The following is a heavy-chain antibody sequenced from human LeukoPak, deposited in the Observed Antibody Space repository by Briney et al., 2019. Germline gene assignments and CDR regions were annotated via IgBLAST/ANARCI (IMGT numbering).Heavy chain of an antibody. V-gene: IGHV4-34*01. D-gene: IGHD3-9*01. Sequence: SETLSLTCAVYGGSFSGYYWSWIRQPPGKGLEWIGEINHSGSTNYNPSLKSRVTISVDTSKNQFSLKLSSVTAADTAVYYCATLQYYDILTGYSHFDYWGQGTLVTVSS. J-gene: IGHJ4*02. CDR1: GGSFSGYY. CDR3: ATLQYYDILTGYSHFDY. CDR2: INHSGST.